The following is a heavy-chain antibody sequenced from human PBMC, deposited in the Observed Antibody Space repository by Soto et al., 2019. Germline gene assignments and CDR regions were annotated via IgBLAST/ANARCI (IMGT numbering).Heavy chain of an antibody. V-gene: IGHV3-30*18. D-gene: IGHD5-12*01. CDR3: AKGSGDDSGLFDY. CDR2: MLSDGSNK. Sequence: GGSLRLSCAASGFTFSTYGMHWVRQAPGKGLEWVAVMLSDGSNKYYIGSVKGRFTISRDNSKNTLYLQMNSLRAEDTALYYCAKGSGDDSGLFDYWGQGTLVTVSS. CDR1: GFTFSTYG. J-gene: IGHJ4*02.